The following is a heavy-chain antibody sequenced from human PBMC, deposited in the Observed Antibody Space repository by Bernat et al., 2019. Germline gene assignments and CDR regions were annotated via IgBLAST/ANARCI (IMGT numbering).Heavy chain of an antibody. D-gene: IGHD2-8*01. Sequence: QVQLVESGGGLVKPGGSLRLSCAASGFTFSDYYMSWIRQAPGKGLDWVSYISSSSSYTNYADSVKGRFTISRDNSKNTLYLQMNSLRAEDTAVYYCAADSGYCTNGVCYRNAFDIWGQGTMVTVSS. J-gene: IGHJ3*02. CDR2: ISSSSSYT. CDR1: GFTFSDYY. V-gene: IGHV3-11*05. CDR3: AADSGYCTNGVCYRNAFDI.